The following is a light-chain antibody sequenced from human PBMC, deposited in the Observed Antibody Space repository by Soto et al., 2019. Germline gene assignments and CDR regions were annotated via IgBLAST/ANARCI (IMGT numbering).Light chain of an antibody. CDR3: QQYENSPIT. CDR2: GAS. Sequence: DIVLTQSPGILSLSPGERATLSVRASQSLSSSFLAWYQQKRGQAPRLLIYGASSRATGIPDRFSGSGSETDFTLSITRLEPEDFAMYYCQQYENSPITFGLGTRLEIK. CDR1: QSLSSSF. J-gene: IGKJ5*01. V-gene: IGKV3-20*01.